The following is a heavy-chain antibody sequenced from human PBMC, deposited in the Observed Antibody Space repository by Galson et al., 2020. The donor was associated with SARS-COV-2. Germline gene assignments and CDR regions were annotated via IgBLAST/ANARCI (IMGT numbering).Heavy chain of an antibody. CDR2: IKPKSESGTT. CDR3: HFTLRVVTKIVDY. D-gene: IGHD2-21*02. V-gene: IGHV3-15*01. J-gene: IGHJ4*02. CDR1: GFDFNNAW. Sequence: GGSLRLSCVASGFDFNNAWMTWVRQAPGKGLEWVGRIKPKSESGTTDYAAPVKDRFTISTDESKNTLYLQMNSLKTEDTAVYYCHFTLRVVTKIVDYWGQGALVAVSS.